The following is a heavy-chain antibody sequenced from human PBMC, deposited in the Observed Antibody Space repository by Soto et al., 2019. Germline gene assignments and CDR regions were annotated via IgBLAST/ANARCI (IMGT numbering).Heavy chain of an antibody. CDR1: GGSFSSYY. J-gene: IGHJ4*02. V-gene: IGHV4-34*01. CDR3: ASQALDTAIFDH. CDR2: INHSGST. Sequence: PSETLSLTCAVYGGSFSSYYWSWIRQTPGKGLEWIGEINHSGSTKYNPSLKSRVTISVDASKNQFSLKLNSLTAADTAVYYCASQALDTAIFDHWGQGTLVTVSS. D-gene: IGHD5-18*01.